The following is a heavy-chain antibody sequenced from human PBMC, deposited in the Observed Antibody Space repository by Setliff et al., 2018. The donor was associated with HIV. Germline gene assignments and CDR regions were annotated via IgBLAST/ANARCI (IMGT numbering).Heavy chain of an antibody. Sequence: PSETLSFTCTVSGGPISSYYWSWIRQPPGKGLEWIGYIYYSGRTNYNPSLKSRVTISVDTSRNQFSLKLTSVTAADTAVYYCASQPAYSTDWYPPGYFDYWGQGTQVTVSS. D-gene: IGHD6-19*01. CDR3: ASQPAYSTDWYPPGYFDY. CDR1: GGPISSYY. V-gene: IGHV4-59*08. J-gene: IGHJ4*02. CDR2: IYYSGRT.